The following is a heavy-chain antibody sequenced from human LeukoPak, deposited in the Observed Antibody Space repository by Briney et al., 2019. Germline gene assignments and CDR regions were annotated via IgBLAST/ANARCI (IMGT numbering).Heavy chain of an antibody. CDR1: GGSMNSHF. J-gene: IGHJ3*02. V-gene: IGHV4-59*11. D-gene: IGHD3-22*01. CDR2: MYYSGST. CDR3: ARLLDNDSSGYPDTFDM. Sequence: TSETLSLTCTVSGGSMNSHFWSWIRQPPGKGLGWIGYMYYSGSTKYNPSLQSRVTISVDTSESNFSLKLTSVTAADTAVYYCARLLDNDSSGYPDTFDMWGQATVVIVS.